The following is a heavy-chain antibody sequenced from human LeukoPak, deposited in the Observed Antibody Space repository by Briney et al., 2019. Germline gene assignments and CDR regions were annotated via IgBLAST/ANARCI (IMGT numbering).Heavy chain of an antibody. Sequence: SETLSLTCTVSGYSISSGYYWGWIRQPPGKGLEWIGSIYHSGSTYYNPSLKSRVTISVDTSKNQFSLKLSSVTAADTAVYYCARVGYSGYKTFDYWGQGTLVTVSS. D-gene: IGHD5-12*01. CDR3: ARVGYSGYKTFDY. J-gene: IGHJ4*02. V-gene: IGHV4-38-2*02. CDR1: GYSISSGYY. CDR2: IYHSGST.